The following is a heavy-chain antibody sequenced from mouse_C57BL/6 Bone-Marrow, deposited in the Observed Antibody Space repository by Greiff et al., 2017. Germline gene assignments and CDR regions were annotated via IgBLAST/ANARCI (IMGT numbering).Heavy chain of an antibody. CDR3: ARSTVAATDYFDY. V-gene: IGHV1-69*01. CDR1: GYTFTSYW. J-gene: IGHJ2*01. Sequence: QVQLQQPGAELVMPGASVKLSCKASGYTFTSYWMHWVKQRPGQGLEWIGEIDPSDSYTNYNQKFKGKSTLTVDKSSSTAYMQLSSLTSEDSAVYYCARSTVAATDYFDYWGQGTTLTVSS. CDR2: IDPSDSYT. D-gene: IGHD1-1*01.